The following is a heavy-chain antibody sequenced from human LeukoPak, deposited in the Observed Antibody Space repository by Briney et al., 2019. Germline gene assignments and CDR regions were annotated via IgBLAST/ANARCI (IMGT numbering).Heavy chain of an antibody. CDR3: AKGYYYGSGSAFDY. CDR1: GFTFSSYE. V-gene: IGHV3-48*03. D-gene: IGHD3-10*01. CDR2: ISSSGSTI. J-gene: IGHJ4*02. Sequence: GGSLRLSCAASGFTFSSYEMNWVRQAPGKGLEWVSYISSSGSTIYYADSVKGRFTISRDNAKNTLYLQMNSLRAEDTAVYYCAKGYYYGSGSAFDYWGQGTLVTVSS.